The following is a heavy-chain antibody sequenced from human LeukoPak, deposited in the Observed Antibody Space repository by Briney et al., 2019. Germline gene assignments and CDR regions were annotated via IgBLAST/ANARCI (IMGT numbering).Heavy chain of an antibody. CDR2: IYYSVST. J-gene: IGHJ4*02. CDR3: ASSVAMVPDY. CDR1: SASISSSSYY. V-gene: IGHV4-39*01. Sequence: PSETLSLTCTVSSASISSSSYYWGWNRQPPGKGLEWIGSIYYSVSTYYNPSLKSRVTISVDTSKNKFSLKLSSVTAADTAVYYCASSVAMVPDYWGQGTLVTVSS. D-gene: IGHD3-10*01.